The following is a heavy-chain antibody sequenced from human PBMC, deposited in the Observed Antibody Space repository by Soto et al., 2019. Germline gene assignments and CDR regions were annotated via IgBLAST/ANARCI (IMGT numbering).Heavy chain of an antibody. CDR3: ARTSPVAGGFDY. CDR2: IYHSGST. D-gene: IGHD6-19*01. V-gene: IGHV4-59*01. Sequence: SETLSLTCTVSGGSISTYYWSWVRQPPGKGLEWIGYIYHSGSTNYNPSLKSRVTISVDTSKNQLSLKLTSVTAADTAVYYCARTSPVAGGFDYWGQGTLVTVSS. J-gene: IGHJ4*02. CDR1: GGSISTYY.